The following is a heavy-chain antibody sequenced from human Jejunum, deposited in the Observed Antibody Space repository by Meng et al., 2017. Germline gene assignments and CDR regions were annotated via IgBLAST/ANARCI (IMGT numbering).Heavy chain of an antibody. J-gene: IGHJ4*02. CDR1: GGSVSSGSYY. CDR3: ARGSRGYSYG. D-gene: IGHD5-18*01. Sequence: LQESGPGLGRPSETPSLPCTVSGGSVSSGSYYSSWIRQPPGKGLEWIGYIYYGGTTNYNPSLKSRVTISADTSKNQFSLKLSSVTAADTAVYYCARGSRGYSYGWGQGTLVTVSS. V-gene: IGHV4-61*01. CDR2: IYYGGTT.